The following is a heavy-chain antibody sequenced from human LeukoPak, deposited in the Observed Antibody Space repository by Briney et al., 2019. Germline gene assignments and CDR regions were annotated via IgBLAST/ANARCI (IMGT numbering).Heavy chain of an antibody. CDR1: GFTFSDYY. V-gene: IGHV3-11*01. J-gene: IGHJ5*02. D-gene: IGHD4-11*01. Sequence: GGSLRLSCAASGFTFSDYYMSWIRQAPGKGLEWVSYISSSGSTIYYADSVKGRFTISRDNAKNSLYLQMNSLRAEDTAVYYCAKGRYSNYDNWFDPWGQGTLVTVSS. CDR2: ISSSGSTI. CDR3: AKGRYSNYDNWFDP.